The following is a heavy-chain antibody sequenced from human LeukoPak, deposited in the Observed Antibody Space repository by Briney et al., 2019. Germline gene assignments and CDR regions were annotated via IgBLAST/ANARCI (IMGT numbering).Heavy chain of an antibody. V-gene: IGHV3-33*01. Sequence: PGGSLRLSCAASGFTFSSYGMHWVRQAPGKGLEWVAVIWYDGSNKYYVDSVKGRFTISRDNSKNTLYPQMNSLRAEDTALYYCASSRSSTWYGLEYWGQGTLVTVSS. D-gene: IGHD6-13*01. J-gene: IGHJ4*02. CDR2: IWYDGSNK. CDR1: GFTFSSYG. CDR3: ASSRSSTWYGLEY.